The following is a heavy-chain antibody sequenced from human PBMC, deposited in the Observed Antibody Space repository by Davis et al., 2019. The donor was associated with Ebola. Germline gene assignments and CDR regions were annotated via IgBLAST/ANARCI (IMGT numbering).Heavy chain of an antibody. Sequence: GRSLRPSCAPSGFTSSDYYMSWIRQAPGKGLEWVSYISSSSSYTNYADSVKGRFTISRDNAKNSLYLQMNSLRAEDTAVYYCAGELSSATGTHYPFEYWGQGTLVTVSS. CDR3: AGELSSATGTHYPFEY. CDR2: ISSSSSYT. V-gene: IGHV3-11*05. D-gene: IGHD1-1*01. CDR1: GFTSSDYY. J-gene: IGHJ4*02.